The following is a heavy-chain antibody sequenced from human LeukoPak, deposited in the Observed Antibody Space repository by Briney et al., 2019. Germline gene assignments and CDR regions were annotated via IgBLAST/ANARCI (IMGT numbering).Heavy chain of an antibody. Sequence: GGSLGLSCAASGFTFSSYWMSWVRQAPGKGLEWVANIKQDGSEKYYVDSVKGRFTISGDNAKNSLYLQTNSLRAEDTAVYYCARAVFPKSGSSYYFDYWGQGTLVTVSS. V-gene: IGHV3-7*01. J-gene: IGHJ4*02. CDR2: IKQDGSEK. CDR3: ARAVFPKSGSSYYFDY. CDR1: GFTFSSYW. D-gene: IGHD1-26*01.